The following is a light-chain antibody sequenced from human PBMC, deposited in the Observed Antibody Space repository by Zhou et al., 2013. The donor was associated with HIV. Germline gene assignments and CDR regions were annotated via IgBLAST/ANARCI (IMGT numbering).Light chain of an antibody. J-gene: IGKJ2*03. Sequence: EVVMTQSPATLSLSPGETATLSCRASQGISTSLAWYQHKPGQPPRPLIYDSSTRAAGTPARFSGSGSGTDFTLTISRLEPEDFAFYYCQEGSNWPSSSFGQGTKLEIK. CDR2: DSS. CDR1: QGISTS. CDR3: QEGSNWPSSS. V-gene: IGKV3-11*01.